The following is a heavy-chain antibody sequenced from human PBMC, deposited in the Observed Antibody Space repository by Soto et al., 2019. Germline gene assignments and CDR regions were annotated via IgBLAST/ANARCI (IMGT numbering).Heavy chain of an antibody. V-gene: IGHV3-23*01. J-gene: IGHJ4*02. D-gene: IGHD6-13*01. CDR2: ISGSGGST. Sequence: EVQLLKSGGGLVQPGGSLRLSCAASRFTFSSYAMSWVRQAPGEGLEWVSGISGSGGSTYYADSVKGRFTISRDNSKNTLYLQMNSLKAEDTAVYYCAKSSVPGISWSANFDYWGQGTLVTVSS. CDR3: AKSSVPGISWSANFDY. CDR1: RFTFSSYA.